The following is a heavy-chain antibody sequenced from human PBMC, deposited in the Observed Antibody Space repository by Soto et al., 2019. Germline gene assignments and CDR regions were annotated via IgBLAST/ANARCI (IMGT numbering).Heavy chain of an antibody. V-gene: IGHV3-30*18. J-gene: IGHJ4*02. D-gene: IGHD1-26*01. CDR1: GFTFSSYG. Sequence: QVQLVESGGGVVQPGRSLRLSCVASGFTFSSYGMHWVRQAPGKGLEWVAIISYDGSNTYYADSVKGRFTISRDNSKNTLDLQMNSLSAEDTSVYYCAKEGGLSGSYYISSSYYFDCWGQGTLVTVSS. CDR2: ISYDGSNT. CDR3: AKEGGLSGSYYISSSYYFDC.